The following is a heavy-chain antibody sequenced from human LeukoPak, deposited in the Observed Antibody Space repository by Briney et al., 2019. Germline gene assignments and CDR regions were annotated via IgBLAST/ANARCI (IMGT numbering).Heavy chain of an antibody. CDR3: AREEERIAIFGVTNSRFDY. CDR1: GGTFSSYA. CDR2: IMPIFDTA. V-gene: IGHV1-69*13. D-gene: IGHD3-3*01. Sequence: SVKVSCKASGGTFSSYAISWVRQAPGQGLEWMGGIMPIFDTADYAQKFQGRITITADESTSTVYMELSSLRSEDTAVYYCAREEERIAIFGVTNSRFDYWGQGTLVTVSS. J-gene: IGHJ4*02.